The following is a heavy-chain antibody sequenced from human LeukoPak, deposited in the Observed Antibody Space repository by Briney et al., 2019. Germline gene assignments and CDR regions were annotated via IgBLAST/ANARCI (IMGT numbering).Heavy chain of an antibody. V-gene: IGHV3-23*01. CDR3: ARGQELDDGVFDS. CDR2: LRSNGDTA. Sequence: GGSLRLSCATSGFTFSSFAMTWVRLAPGTGLEWVSTLRSNGDTAYNADSVKGRFTISRDNSKNTVYLQMNILRVEDTAIYYCARGQELDDGVFDSWGQGTLVTVSA. J-gene: IGHJ4*02. CDR1: GFTFSSFA. D-gene: IGHD1-1*01.